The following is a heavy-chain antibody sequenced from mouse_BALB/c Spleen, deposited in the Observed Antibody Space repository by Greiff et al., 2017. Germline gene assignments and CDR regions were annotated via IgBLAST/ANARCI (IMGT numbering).Heavy chain of an antibody. D-gene: IGHD2-3*01. CDR3: AVIYDGSYAMDY. CDR1: GFNIKDTY. J-gene: IGHJ4*01. V-gene: IGHV14-3*02. CDR2: IDPANGNT. Sequence: EVQLQQSGAELVKPGASVKLSCTASGFNIKDTYMHWVKQRPEQGLEWIGRIDPANGNTKYDPKFQGKATITADTSSNTAYLQLSSLTSEDTAVYYCAVIYDGSYAMDYWGQGTAVTVSS.